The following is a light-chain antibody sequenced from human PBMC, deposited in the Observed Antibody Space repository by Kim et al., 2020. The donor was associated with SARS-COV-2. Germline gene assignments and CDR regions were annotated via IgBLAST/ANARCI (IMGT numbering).Light chain of an antibody. CDR3: QQRNKWPRT. CDR2: DAS. J-gene: IGKJ1*01. CDR1: HNMNTD. Sequence: LSPGERATLSCRAWHNMNTDLGWYQQKPGQTPRLFIYDASNRAPGIPARISGSGSGTDFTLTFSSLEPEDSAVYYCQQRNKWPRTFGQGTKVDIK. V-gene: IGKV3-11*01.